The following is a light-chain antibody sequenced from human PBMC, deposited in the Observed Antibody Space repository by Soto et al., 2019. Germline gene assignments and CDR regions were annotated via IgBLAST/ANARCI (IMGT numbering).Light chain of an antibody. CDR3: MQALQTPST. Sequence: DIVMTQSPLSLPVTPGEPASISCRSSQSLLHSNGYNYLDWYLQKPGQSPQLLIYLGSNRASGVPDRFSGSGSGRDFTLRITRVEAEDVGVYYCMQALQTPSTVAGGTKVDMK. CDR2: LGS. V-gene: IGKV2-28*01. CDR1: QSLLHSNGYNY. J-gene: IGKJ4*01.